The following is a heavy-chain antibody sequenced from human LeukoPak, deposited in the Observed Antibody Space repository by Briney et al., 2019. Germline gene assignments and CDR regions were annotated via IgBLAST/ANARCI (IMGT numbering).Heavy chain of an antibody. J-gene: IGHJ4*02. CDR2: LYSDGNT. Sequence: GGSLRLSCAASGFTVITNDMTWVRQAPGKGLEWVSVLYSDGNTKYADSVQGRFTISRDNSKSTLCLEMNSLSPDDTAVYYCARGVEPLAANTLAYWGQGTLVTVSS. CDR3: ARGVEPLAANTLAY. CDR1: GFTVITND. D-gene: IGHD1-14*01. V-gene: IGHV3-53*01.